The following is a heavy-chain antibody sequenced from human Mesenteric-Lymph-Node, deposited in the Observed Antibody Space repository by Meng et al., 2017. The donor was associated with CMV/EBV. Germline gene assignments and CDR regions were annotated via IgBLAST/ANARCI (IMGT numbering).Heavy chain of an antibody. J-gene: IGHJ3*02. CDR3: TRGHSGIHIYAFDI. D-gene: IGHD1-26*01. V-gene: IGHV3-72*01. CDR1: GGSFSGYY. CDR2: IANKANSYIT. Sequence: LSLTCAVYGGSFSGYYWSWIRQPPGKGLEWVGRIANKANSYITEYAASVKGRFTFSRDESENSVYLQMNSLKSEDTAVYFCTRGHSGIHIYAFDIWGQGTVVTVSS.